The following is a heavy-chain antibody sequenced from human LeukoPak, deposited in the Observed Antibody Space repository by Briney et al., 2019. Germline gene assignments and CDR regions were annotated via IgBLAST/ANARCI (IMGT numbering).Heavy chain of an antibody. D-gene: IGHD6-19*01. V-gene: IGHV4-59*12. CDR1: GGSISSYY. J-gene: IGHJ6*03. CDR3: ASHPRAVAGTGPGWYYYYYYMDV. Sequence: SETLSLTCTVSGGSISSYYWSWIRQPPGKGLEWIGYIYYSGSTNYNPSLKSRVTISVDTSKNQFSLKLSSVTAADTAVYYCASHPRAVAGTGPGWYYYYYYMDVWGKGTTVTVSS. CDR2: IYYSGST.